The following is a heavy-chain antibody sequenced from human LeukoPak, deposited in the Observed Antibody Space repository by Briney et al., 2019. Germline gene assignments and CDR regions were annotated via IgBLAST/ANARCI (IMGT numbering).Heavy chain of an antibody. Sequence: GGSLRLSCAASGFTFSIYTMSWVRQAPGEGLEWVSSISSSSTDISYADSVKGRFTISRDNAKNSLYLQMNSLRAEDTAVYYCARLEYSRSPTAFDYWGQGTLVTVSS. CDR3: ARLEYSRSPTAFDY. D-gene: IGHD6-6*01. J-gene: IGHJ4*02. CDR2: ISSSSTDI. V-gene: IGHV3-21*01. CDR1: GFTFSIYT.